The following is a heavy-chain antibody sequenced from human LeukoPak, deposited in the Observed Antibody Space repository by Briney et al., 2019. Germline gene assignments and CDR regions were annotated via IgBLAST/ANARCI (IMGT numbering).Heavy chain of an antibody. Sequence: GGSLRLSCAASGFTFSSYWMSWVRQAPGKGLEWVSAISGSGGSTYYADSVKGRFTISRDNSKNTLYRQMNSLRAEDTAVYYCAKDRPTMQWLVENWFDPWGQGTLVTVSS. CDR3: AKDRPTMQWLVENWFDP. D-gene: IGHD6-19*01. J-gene: IGHJ5*02. CDR1: GFTFSSYW. CDR2: ISGSGGST. V-gene: IGHV3-23*01.